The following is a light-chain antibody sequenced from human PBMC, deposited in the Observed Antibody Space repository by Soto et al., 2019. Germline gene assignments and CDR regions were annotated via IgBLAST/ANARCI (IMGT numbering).Light chain of an antibody. Sequence: DIQMTQSPSTLSASVGDRVTITCRASQSISNWLAWYQQKPGKAPKLLIYKASSVESGVPSRFTGSGSGTESTLTISRLQPDYFANYYCQQYDTYWTFGQGTKVVIK. V-gene: IGKV1-5*03. CDR2: KAS. CDR3: QQYDTYWT. CDR1: QSISNW. J-gene: IGKJ1*01.